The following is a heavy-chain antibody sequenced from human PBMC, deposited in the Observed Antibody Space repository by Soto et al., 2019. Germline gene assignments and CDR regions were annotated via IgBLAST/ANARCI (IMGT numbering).Heavy chain of an antibody. Sequence: GGSLRLSCAASGFTFSQHYMTWIRQAPGKGLEWVSKISSGGTTTYYADSVKGRFTVSRDNAKNSVYLQMDSLRAEDTAVYYCAADPYYYASEYWGQGTLVTVFS. V-gene: IGHV3-11*01. CDR1: GFTFSQHY. J-gene: IGHJ4*02. D-gene: IGHD3-10*01. CDR2: ISSGGTTT. CDR3: AADPYYYASEY.